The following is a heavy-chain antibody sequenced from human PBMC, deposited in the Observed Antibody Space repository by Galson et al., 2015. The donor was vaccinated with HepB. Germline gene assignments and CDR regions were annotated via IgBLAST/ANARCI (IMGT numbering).Heavy chain of an antibody. D-gene: IGHD7-27*01. CDR2: TYYRAKWYN. CDR1: GDSVSNNNAA. V-gene: IGHV6-1*01. Sequence: CAISGDSVSNNNAAWNWIRQSPSRGLEWLGRTYYRAKWYNDYAESVRSRITINPDTSKDQFSLHLNSVTPEDTAIYYCAKLTGTVYYYGLDVWGQGTTVTGSS. J-gene: IGHJ6*02. CDR3: AKLTGTVYYYGLDV.